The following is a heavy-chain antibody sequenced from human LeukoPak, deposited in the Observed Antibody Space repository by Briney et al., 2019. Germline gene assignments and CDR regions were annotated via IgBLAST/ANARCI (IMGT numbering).Heavy chain of an antibody. Sequence: GRSLRLSCAASGFTFDDYAMHWVRQAPGKGLEWVSGISWNSGTLDHADSVKGRFTISRDNAKNTLYLQMNSLRAEDTAVYYCAKSARRDIVVVPARSSHYYYMDVWGKGTTVTVSS. CDR3: AKSARRDIVVVPARSSHYYYMDV. J-gene: IGHJ6*03. D-gene: IGHD2-2*01. V-gene: IGHV3-9*01. CDR2: ISWNSGTL. CDR1: GFTFDDYA.